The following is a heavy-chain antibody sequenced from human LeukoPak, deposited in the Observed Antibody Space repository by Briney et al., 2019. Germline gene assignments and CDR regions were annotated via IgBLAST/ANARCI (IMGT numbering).Heavy chain of an antibody. Sequence: GGSLRLSCADSGFTIGSYWMRWVRQAPGKGLEWVANIRQDGSEKYYVDSVKGRLTISRDNARNSLYLKMNSLRAEDTGIYYCARAGYYGDDAFDLWGQGTMVTVSS. D-gene: IGHD2/OR15-2a*01. V-gene: IGHV3-7*01. CDR1: GFTIGSYW. CDR2: IRQDGSEK. CDR3: ARAGYYGDDAFDL. J-gene: IGHJ3*01.